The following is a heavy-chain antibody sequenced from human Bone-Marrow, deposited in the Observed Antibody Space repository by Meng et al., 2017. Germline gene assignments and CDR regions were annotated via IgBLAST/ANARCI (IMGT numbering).Heavy chain of an antibody. J-gene: IGHJ5*02. CDR3: ARVGVVVITPNWFDP. V-gene: IGHV4-34*01. D-gene: IGHD3-22*01. CDR2: INHSGST. CDR1: GGSFSGYY. Sequence: VQLPQWGAGLLKPSEPLSLTCAVYGGSFSGYYWSWIRQPPGKGLEWIGEINHSGSTNYNPSLKSRVTISVDTSKNQFSLKLSSVTAADTAVYYCARVGVVVITPNWFDPWGQGTLVTVSS.